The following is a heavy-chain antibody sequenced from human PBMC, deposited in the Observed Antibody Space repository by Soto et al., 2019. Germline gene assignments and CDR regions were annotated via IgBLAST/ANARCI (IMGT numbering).Heavy chain of an antibody. J-gene: IGHJ4*02. D-gene: IGHD6-19*01. CDR1: GFSSDHYR. Sequence: GGPRGVSGATSGFSSDHYRKHWVRQAPGKGLGWVAVVSDDGRNTHYADSVKGRVTISRDSSQNTVSLEMTSLRAEDTAVYYCAKGGRQWLVPSDFNYWAQGALVTVSS. V-gene: IGHV3-30*18. CDR2: VSDDGRNT. CDR3: AKGGRQWLVPSDFNY.